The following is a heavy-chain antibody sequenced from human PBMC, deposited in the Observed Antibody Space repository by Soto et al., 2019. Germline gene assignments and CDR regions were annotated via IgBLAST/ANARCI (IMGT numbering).Heavy chain of an antibody. Sequence: SETLSLTCTVSDGSINSDYWSWIRQPPGKGLEWIGYIFYTGSTNYNPSLKSRVTISLDKSKNHFSLKLTSVTAADTAVYYCARGYYYYYIDVWGRGTTVTVSS. CDR1: DGSINSDY. CDR2: IFYTGST. V-gene: IGHV4-59*01. CDR3: ARGYYYYYIDV. J-gene: IGHJ6*03.